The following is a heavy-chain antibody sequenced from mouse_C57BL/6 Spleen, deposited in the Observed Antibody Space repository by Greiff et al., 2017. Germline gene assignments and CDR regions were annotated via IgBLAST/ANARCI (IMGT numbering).Heavy chain of an antibody. D-gene: IGHD1-1*01. J-gene: IGHJ3*01. Sequence: EVKVEESGGGLVKPGGSLKLSCAASGFTFSSYAMSWVRQTPEKRLEWVATISDGGSYTYYPDNVKGRFTISRDNAKNNLYLQMSHLKSEDTAMYYCAREDYYGSSYGAYWGQGTLVTVSA. CDR1: GFTFSSYA. CDR2: ISDGGSYT. V-gene: IGHV5-4*01. CDR3: AREDYYGSSYGAY.